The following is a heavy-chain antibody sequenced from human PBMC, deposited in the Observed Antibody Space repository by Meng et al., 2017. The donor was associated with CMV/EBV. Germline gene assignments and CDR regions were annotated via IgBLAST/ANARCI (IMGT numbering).Heavy chain of an antibody. V-gene: IGHV3-21*01. CDR3: ARGIGSWAYDAFYI. Sequence: GESLKISCAASGFTFSSYSMNWVRQAPGKGLEWVSSISSSSSYIYYADSVKGRFTISRDNAKNSLYLQMNSLRAEDTAVYYCARGIGSWAYDAFYIWGQGTMVTVSS. D-gene: IGHD2-15*01. CDR1: GFTFSSYS. CDR2: ISSSSSYI. J-gene: IGHJ3*02.